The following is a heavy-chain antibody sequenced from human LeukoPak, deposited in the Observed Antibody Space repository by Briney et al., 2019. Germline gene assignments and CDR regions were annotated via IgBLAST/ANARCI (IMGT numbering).Heavy chain of an antibody. CDR3: ARGISIVVVPAAIGPLETGSDY. J-gene: IGHJ4*02. CDR1: GYTFTGYY. Sequence: ASVKVSCKASGYTFTGYYMHWVRQAPGQGLEWMGWINPNSGGTNYAQKFQGRVTMTRDTSISTAYMELSRLRSDDTAVYYCARGISIVVVPAAIGPLETGSDYWGQGTLATVSS. CDR2: INPNSGGT. V-gene: IGHV1-2*02. D-gene: IGHD2-2*02.